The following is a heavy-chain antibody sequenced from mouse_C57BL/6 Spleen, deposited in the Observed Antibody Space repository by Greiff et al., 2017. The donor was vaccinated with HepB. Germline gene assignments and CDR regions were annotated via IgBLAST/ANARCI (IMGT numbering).Heavy chain of an antibody. J-gene: IGHJ2*01. Sequence: VQLKESGAELVRPGASVTLSCKASGYTFTDYEMHWVKQTPVHGLEWIGAIDPETGGTAYNQKFKGKAILTADKSSSTAYMELRSLTSEDSAVYYCTRSHYGNYEGFDYWGQGTTLTVSS. CDR3: TRSHYGNYEGFDY. D-gene: IGHD2-1*01. CDR2: IDPETGGT. V-gene: IGHV1-15*01. CDR1: GYTFTDYE.